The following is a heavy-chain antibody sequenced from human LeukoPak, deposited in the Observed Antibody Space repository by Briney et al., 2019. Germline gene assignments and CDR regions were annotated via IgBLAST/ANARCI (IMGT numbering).Heavy chain of an antibody. CDR2: ISWNSGSI. Sequence: SGGSLRLSCAASGFTFDDYAMHWVRQAPGKGLEWVSGISWNSGSIGYADSVKGRFTISRDNAKNSLYLQMNSLRAEDTALYYCAKGHRGSTYYNGMDVWGHGTTVTVSS. CDR3: AKGHRGSTYYNGMDV. D-gene: IGHD2/OR15-2a*01. V-gene: IGHV3-9*01. CDR1: GFTFDDYA. J-gene: IGHJ6*02.